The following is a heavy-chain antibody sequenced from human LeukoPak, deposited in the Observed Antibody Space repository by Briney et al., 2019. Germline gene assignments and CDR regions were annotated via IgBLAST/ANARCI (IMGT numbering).Heavy chain of an antibody. CDR2: INPNSGGT. Sequence: ASVKVSCKASGYTFTGHYMHWVRQAPGQGLEWMGRINPNSGGTNYAQKFQGRVTMTRDTSISTAYMELSRLRSDDTAVYYCARYITVGATYQHFDYWGQGTLVTVSS. D-gene: IGHD1-26*01. CDR3: ARYITVGATYQHFDY. V-gene: IGHV1-2*06. CDR1: GYTFTGHY. J-gene: IGHJ4*02.